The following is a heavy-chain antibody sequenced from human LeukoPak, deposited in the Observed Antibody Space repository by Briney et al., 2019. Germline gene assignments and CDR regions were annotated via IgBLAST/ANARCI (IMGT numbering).Heavy chain of an antibody. V-gene: IGHV3-73*01. CDR2: IRSKANSYAT. CDR3: ARMTTVTIVDAFDI. Sequence: GGSLRLSCAASGFTFSDSAMHWVRQASGKGLEWVGHIRSKANSYATAYAASVKGRFTISRDNSKNTLYLQMNSLRAEDTAVYYCARMTTVTIVDAFDIWGQGTMVTVSS. J-gene: IGHJ3*02. CDR1: GFTFSDSA. D-gene: IGHD4-17*01.